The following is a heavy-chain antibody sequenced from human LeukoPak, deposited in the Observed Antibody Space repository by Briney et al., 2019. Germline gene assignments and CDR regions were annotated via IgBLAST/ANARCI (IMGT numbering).Heavy chain of an antibody. CDR3: TRDQRGYDSSGYLGY. V-gene: IGHV4-30-4*08. J-gene: IGHJ4*02. Sequence: SQTLSLTCTVSGGSISSGDYYWSWIRQPPGKGLEWIGYIYYSGSTYYNPSLKSRVTISVDTSKNQFSLKLSSVTAADTAVYYCTRDQRGYDSSGYLGYWGQGTLVTVSS. D-gene: IGHD3-22*01. CDR2: IYYSGST. CDR1: GGSISSGDYY.